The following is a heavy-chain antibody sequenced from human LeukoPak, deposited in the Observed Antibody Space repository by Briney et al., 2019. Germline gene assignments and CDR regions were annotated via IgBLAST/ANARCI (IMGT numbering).Heavy chain of an antibody. V-gene: IGHV5-51*01. CDR1: GYSFTSYW. Sequence: GESLKISCKGSGYSFTSYWIGWVRQMPGKGLEWMGIIYPGDSDTRYSPSFQGQVTISADKSISTAYLQWSSLKASDTAMYYCARHGQVGAPNYYYYYGMDVWGQGTTVTVSS. CDR2: IYPGDSDT. J-gene: IGHJ6*02. CDR3: ARHGQVGAPNYYYYYGMDV. D-gene: IGHD1-26*01.